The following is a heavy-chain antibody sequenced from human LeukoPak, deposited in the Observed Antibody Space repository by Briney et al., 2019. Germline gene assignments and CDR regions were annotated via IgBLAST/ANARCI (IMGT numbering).Heavy chain of an antibody. V-gene: IGHV1-69*04. CDR2: IIPILGIA. D-gene: IGHD6-13*01. Sequence: SVKVSCKASGYTFTSYGISWVRQAPGQGLEWMGRIIPILGIANYAQKFQGRVTITADKSTSTAYMELSSLRSEDTAVYYCARAFIAAAGPAYYYGMDVWGQGTTVTVSS. CDR1: GYTFTSYG. CDR3: ARAFIAAAGPAYYYGMDV. J-gene: IGHJ6*02.